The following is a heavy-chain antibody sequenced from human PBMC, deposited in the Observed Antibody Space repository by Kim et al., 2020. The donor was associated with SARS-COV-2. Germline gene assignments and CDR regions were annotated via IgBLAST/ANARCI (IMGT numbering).Heavy chain of an antibody. CDR2: IWYDGSNK. V-gene: IGHV3-33*06. D-gene: IGHD3-22*01. CDR3: AKDGVSDSSGYYPLGYFDY. CDR1: GFTFSSYG. Sequence: GGSLRLSCAASGFTFSSYGMHWVRQAPGKGLEWVAVIWYDGSNKYYADSVKGRFTISRDNSKNTLYLQMNSLRAEDTAVYYCAKDGVSDSSGYYPLGYFDYWGQGTLVTVSS. J-gene: IGHJ4*02.